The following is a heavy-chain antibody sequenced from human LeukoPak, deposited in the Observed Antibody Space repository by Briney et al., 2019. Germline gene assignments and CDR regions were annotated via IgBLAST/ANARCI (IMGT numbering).Heavy chain of an antibody. J-gene: IGHJ5*02. CDR2: IFSSGST. D-gene: IGHD2-21*01. CDR1: GGSLNSFSHY. Sequence: PSETLSLICSVPGGSLNSFSHYWAWIRQPPGKSLEWIGCIFSSGSTYYNPYLQSRVTFSLDKSNNHFALKLTSLTAADTAVYYCARGLAHGGIANWFDPWGQGTLVTVSS. V-gene: IGHV4-39*06. CDR3: ARGLAHGGIANWFDP.